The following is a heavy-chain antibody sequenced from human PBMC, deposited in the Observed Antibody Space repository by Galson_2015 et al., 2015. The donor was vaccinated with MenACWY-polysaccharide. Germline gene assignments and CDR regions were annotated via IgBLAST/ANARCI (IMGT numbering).Heavy chain of an antibody. CDR3: AREGPGAYEVADRNWFDP. J-gene: IGHJ5*02. V-gene: IGHV1-46*01. Sequence: SVKVSCKASGYTFTSYYMHWVRQAPGQGLEWMGIINPSGGSTSYSQKFQGRVTMTRDTSTSTVYMELSSLRSEDTAVYYCAREGPGAYEVADRNWFDPWGPGTLVTVSS. D-gene: IGHD4-17*01. CDR1: GYTFTSYY. CDR2: INPSGGST.